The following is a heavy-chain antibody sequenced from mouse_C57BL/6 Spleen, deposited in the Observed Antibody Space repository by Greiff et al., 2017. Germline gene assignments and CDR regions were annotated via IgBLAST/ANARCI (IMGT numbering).Heavy chain of an antibody. CDR2: ISSGGSYT. J-gene: IGHJ4*01. CDR1: GFTFSSYG. CDR3: ARPTDY. Sequence: EVMLVESGGDLVKPGGSLKLSCAASGFTFSSYGMSWVRQTPDKRLEWVATISSGGSYTYYPDSVKGRFTISRDNAKNTLYLQMSSLKSEDTAMYYSARPTDYWGQGTSVTVSS. V-gene: IGHV5-6*02.